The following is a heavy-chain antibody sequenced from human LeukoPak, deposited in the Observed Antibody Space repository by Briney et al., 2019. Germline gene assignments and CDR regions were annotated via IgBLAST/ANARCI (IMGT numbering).Heavy chain of an antibody. Sequence: PGGSLRLSCAASGLTVSSNSMSWVRQAPGKGLEWVSVIHSGGSTYYADPVKGRFTISRDNSKNTLYLQMNSLRAEDTAVYYCARDSSSYWYFDLWGRGTLVTVSS. CDR1: GLTVSSNS. D-gene: IGHD2-2*01. CDR3: ARDSSSYWYFDL. V-gene: IGHV3-53*01. CDR2: IHSGGST. J-gene: IGHJ2*01.